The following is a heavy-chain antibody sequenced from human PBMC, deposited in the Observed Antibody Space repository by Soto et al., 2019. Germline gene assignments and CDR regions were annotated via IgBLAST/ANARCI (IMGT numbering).Heavy chain of an antibody. Sequence: SETLSLTCTVSGGSIRSYYWTWIRQPPGKGLEWLGYIFYSGSTFYNPSLKSRVTISIHTSKSQFSLQLTSVTAADTAVYYCARGAADTAMVDSWGQGTPVPVSS. V-gene: IGHV4-59*01. J-gene: IGHJ4*02. CDR2: IFYSGST. CDR1: GGSIRSYY. CDR3: ARGAADTAMVDS. D-gene: IGHD5-18*01.